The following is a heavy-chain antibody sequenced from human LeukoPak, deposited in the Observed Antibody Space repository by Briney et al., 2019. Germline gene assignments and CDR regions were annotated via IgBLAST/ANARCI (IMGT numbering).Heavy chain of an antibody. CDR1: GFTFSNYA. CDR3: ARERGDYDKSWFDP. CDR2: ISGSGGST. J-gene: IGHJ5*02. Sequence: PGGSLRLSCAAPGFTFSNYAMSWVRQAPGKGLEWVSVISGSGGSTYYADSVKGRFTISRDNSKNTLYLQMNSLRAEDTAVYYCARERGDYDKSWFDPWGQGTLVTVSS. V-gene: IGHV3-23*01. D-gene: IGHD4-17*01.